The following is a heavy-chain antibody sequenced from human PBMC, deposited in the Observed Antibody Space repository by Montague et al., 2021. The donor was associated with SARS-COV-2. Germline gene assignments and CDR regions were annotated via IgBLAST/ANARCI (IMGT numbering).Heavy chain of an antibody. CDR1: GGSISTYY. V-gene: IGHV4-59*01. D-gene: IGHD3-22*01. J-gene: IGHJ6*02. Sequence: SETLSLTCTVSGGSISTYYWSWIRQPPGRGLEWIGYIYYSGSTDYSPSLKGRVTISLDTSKNQFSLKVTSVTAADTAVYYCARGGGYYNYGLDVWGPGTTVTVSS. CDR2: IYYSGST. CDR3: ARGGGYYNYGLDV.